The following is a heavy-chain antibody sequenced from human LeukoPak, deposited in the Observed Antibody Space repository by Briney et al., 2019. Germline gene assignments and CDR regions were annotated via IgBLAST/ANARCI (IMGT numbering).Heavy chain of an antibody. Sequence: ASVKVSCKASGGTFSSYAISWVRQAPGQGLEWMGRIIPILGIANYAQKFQGRVTITADKSTSTAYMELSSLRSEDTAVYYCARDPETYSSGWRENNWFDPWGQGTLVTVSS. V-gene: IGHV1-69*04. D-gene: IGHD6-19*01. CDR2: IIPILGIA. CDR3: ARDPETYSSGWRENNWFDP. J-gene: IGHJ5*02. CDR1: GGTFSSYA.